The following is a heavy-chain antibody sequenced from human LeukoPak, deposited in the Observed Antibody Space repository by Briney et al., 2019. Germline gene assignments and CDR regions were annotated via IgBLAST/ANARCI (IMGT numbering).Heavy chain of an antibody. CDR2: INWNGGST. Sequence: ASETLSLTCTVSGGSISSYYWSWVRQAPGKGLEWISGINWNGGSTSYADSVKGRFTISRDNAKNSLYLQVNSLRVDDTALYYCASHRHGYWGQGTLVTVSS. J-gene: IGHJ4*02. CDR1: GGSISSYY. CDR3: ASHRHGY. V-gene: IGHV3-20*04.